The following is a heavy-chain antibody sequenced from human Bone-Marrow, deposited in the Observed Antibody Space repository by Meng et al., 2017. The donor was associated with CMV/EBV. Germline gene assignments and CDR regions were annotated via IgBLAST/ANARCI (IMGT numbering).Heavy chain of an antibody. D-gene: IGHD3-22*01. CDR1: GGSISSSSHY. CDR3: AESFYYDSSGGDGYFDL. Sequence: SETLSLTCTVSGGSISSSSHYWGWIRQPPGKGLEWIGSIYYSGSTYYNPSLKSRVTISVDTSKNHFSLKLSSVTAADTAVYYCAESFYYDSSGGDGYFDLWGRGTLVTVSS. J-gene: IGHJ2*01. CDR2: IYYSGST. V-gene: IGHV4-39*02.